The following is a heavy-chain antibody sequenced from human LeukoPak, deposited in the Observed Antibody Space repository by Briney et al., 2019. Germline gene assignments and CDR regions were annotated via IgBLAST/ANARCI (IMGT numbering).Heavy chain of an antibody. CDR1: GYTFTSYD. CDR3: ARDSSGWYQDDAFDI. V-gene: IGHV1-8*03. Sequence: ASVKVSCKASGYTFTSYDINWVRQATGQGLEWMGWMNPNSGNTGYAQKFQGRVTITRNTSISTAYMELSRLRSDDTAVYYCARDSSGWYQDDAFDIWGQGTMVTVSS. J-gene: IGHJ3*02. D-gene: IGHD6-19*01. CDR2: MNPNSGNT.